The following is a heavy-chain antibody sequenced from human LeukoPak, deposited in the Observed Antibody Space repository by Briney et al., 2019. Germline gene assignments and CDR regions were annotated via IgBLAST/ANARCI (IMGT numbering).Heavy chain of an antibody. CDR2: ITWDGGST. CDR1: GFTFDDYA. Sequence: GGSLRLSCAASGFTFDDYAMHWVRHAPGKGLEWVSLITWDGGSTYYTDSVKGRFTISRDNSKNSLFLQMNSLRAEDTALYYCAKDIGIKGEDGYTRGLDYWGQGTLVTVSS. D-gene: IGHD5-24*01. CDR3: AKDIGIKGEDGYTRGLDY. J-gene: IGHJ4*02. V-gene: IGHV3-43D*03.